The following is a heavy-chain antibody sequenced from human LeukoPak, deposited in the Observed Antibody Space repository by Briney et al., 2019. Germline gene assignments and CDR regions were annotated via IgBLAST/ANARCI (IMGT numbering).Heavy chain of an antibody. D-gene: IGHD3-10*01. CDR1: GGTFSSYA. CDR3: ARRYGSGSYYPKALGNWFDP. V-gene: IGHV1-69*06. Sequence: SVKVSCKASGGTFSSYAISWVRQAPGQGLEWMGGIIPIFGTANYAQKFQGRVTITADKSTSTAYMELSSLRSEDTAVYYCARRYGSGSYYPKALGNWFDPWGQGTLVTVSS. CDR2: IIPIFGTA. J-gene: IGHJ5*02.